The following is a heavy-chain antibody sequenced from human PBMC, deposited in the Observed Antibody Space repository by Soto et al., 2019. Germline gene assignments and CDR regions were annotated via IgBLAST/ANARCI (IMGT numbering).Heavy chain of an antibody. CDR1: GGSISSSNW. D-gene: IGHD3-10*01. V-gene: IGHV4-4*02. J-gene: IGHJ5*02. CDR2: IYHSGST. CDR3: ARVRETRITMVRGSFDP. Sequence: QAQLQESGPGLVKPSGTLSLTCAVSGGSISSSNWWSWVRQHPGKGLEWIGEIYHSGSTNYNPSLMSRVTISVDKSKNQFSQKLSSVTAADTAVYYCARVRETRITMVRGSFDPWGQGTLVTVSS.